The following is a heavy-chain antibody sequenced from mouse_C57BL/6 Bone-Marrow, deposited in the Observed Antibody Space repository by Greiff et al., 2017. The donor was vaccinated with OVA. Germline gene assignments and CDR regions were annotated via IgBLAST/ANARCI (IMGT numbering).Heavy chain of an antibody. J-gene: IGHJ3*01. D-gene: IGHD2-1*01. CDR2: IYPRSGNT. CDR1: GYTFTSYG. CDR3: ANGNRFAY. V-gene: IGHV1-81*01. Sequence: VQVVESGAELARPGASVKLSCKASGYTFTSYGISWVKQRTGQGLEWIGEIYPRSGNTYYNEKFKGKATLTADKSSSTAYMELRSLTSEDSAVYFCANGNRFAYWGQGTLVTVSA.